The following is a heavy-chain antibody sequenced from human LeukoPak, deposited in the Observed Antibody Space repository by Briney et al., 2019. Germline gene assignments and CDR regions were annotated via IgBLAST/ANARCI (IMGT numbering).Heavy chain of an antibody. V-gene: IGHV4-39*01. CDR3: ARWAIAARTFFDY. J-gene: IGHJ4*02. CDR2: TYYSTST. CDR1: GGSVISSDHY. Sequence: SETLSLTCAVSGGSVISSDHYWGWIRQPPGKGLEWIGSTYYSTSTYYNPSLRSRVTISLDTSKNQFSLRLSSVTAADTAVYYCARWAIAARTFFDYWGQGTLVTVSS. D-gene: IGHD6-6*01.